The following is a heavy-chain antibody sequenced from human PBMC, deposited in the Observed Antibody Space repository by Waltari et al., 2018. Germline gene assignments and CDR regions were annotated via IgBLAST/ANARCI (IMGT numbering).Heavy chain of an antibody. CDR3: ARDFYGDPEGAGAGLDP. J-gene: IGHJ5*02. V-gene: IGHV4-59*01. D-gene: IGHD4-17*01. Sequence: VQLQGSGPGLVKPSDALSLSCPVSGGPISSYSWRWLRQPQGKGLEWIEYIYYSGSTNYNPSLKSRVTISVDTSKNQFSLKLSSVTAADTAVYYCARDFYGDPEGAGAGLDPWGQGTLVTVSS. CDR2: IYYSGST. CDR1: GGPISSYS.